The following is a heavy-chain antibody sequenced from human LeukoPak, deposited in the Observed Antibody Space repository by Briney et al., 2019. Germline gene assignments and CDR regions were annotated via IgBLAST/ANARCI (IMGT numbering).Heavy chain of an antibody. Sequence: GGSLRLSWAASGFTFSDYYMNWIRQAPGKGLEWVSYISNSGSTIYYADSVKGRFTISRDNAKNSLYLQMNSLRAEDTAVYYCARSRSYYGSGSYYNFDYWGQGTLVTVSS. D-gene: IGHD3-10*01. CDR2: ISNSGSTI. V-gene: IGHV3-11*01. CDR3: ARSRSYYGSGSYYNFDY. CDR1: GFTFSDYY. J-gene: IGHJ4*02.